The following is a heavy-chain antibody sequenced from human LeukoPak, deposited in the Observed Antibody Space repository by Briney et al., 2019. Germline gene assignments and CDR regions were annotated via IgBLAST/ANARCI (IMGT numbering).Heavy chain of an antibody. V-gene: IGHV3-7*04. J-gene: IGHJ4*02. CDR2: IKQDGSEE. Sequence: GGSLRLSCAASGFTFSSYWMSWVRQAPGKGLEWVANIKQDGSEEYYVDSVKGRFTISRDNAKNSLYLQMNSLRAEDTAVYYCARAPYSSSWYDFDYWGQGTLVTVSS. D-gene: IGHD6-13*01. CDR3: ARAPYSSSWYDFDY. CDR1: GFTFSSYW.